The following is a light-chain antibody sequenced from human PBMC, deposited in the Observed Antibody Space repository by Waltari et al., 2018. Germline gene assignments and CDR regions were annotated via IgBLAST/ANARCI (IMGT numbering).Light chain of an antibody. J-gene: IGKJ4*01. CDR2: DES. Sequence: DIQMTQSASSLSASVGDRVTITCRASQTISRFLNWYQQKPGKAPNLLIYDESTLQSGVPSRFSGSGAGTDFTLTISSLHPEDFATYYCHQTYNAPLTFGGGTEVEIK. CDR3: HQTYNAPLT. CDR1: QTISRF. V-gene: IGKV1-39*01.